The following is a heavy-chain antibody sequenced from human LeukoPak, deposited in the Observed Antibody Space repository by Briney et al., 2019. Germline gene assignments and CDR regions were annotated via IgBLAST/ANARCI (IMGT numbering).Heavy chain of an antibody. CDR3: AKDLGVRYFDWLIPGSDY. CDR1: GFTFSSYG. Sequence: GGSLRLSCAASGFTFSSYGMHWVRQAPGRGLEWVAVISYDGSNKYYADSVKGRFTISRDNSKNTLYLQMNSLRAEDTAVYYCAKDLGVRYFDWLIPGSDYWGQGTLVTVSS. CDR2: ISYDGSNK. D-gene: IGHD3-9*01. J-gene: IGHJ4*02. V-gene: IGHV3-30*18.